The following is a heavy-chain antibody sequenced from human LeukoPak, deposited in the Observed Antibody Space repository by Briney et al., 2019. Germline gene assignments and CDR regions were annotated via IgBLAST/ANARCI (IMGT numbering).Heavy chain of an antibody. CDR3: AKVHLTYYYDSSGYGFQDY. D-gene: IGHD3-22*01. V-gene: IGHV3-30*18. CDR2: ISYDGSNK. J-gene: IGHJ4*02. CDR1: GFTFISYG. Sequence: PGRSLRLSCAASGFTFISYGMPWVRQAPGKGLEWVAVISYDGSNKYYADSVKGRFTISRDNSKNTLYLQMNSLRPEDTAVYYCAKVHLTYYYDSSGYGFQDYWGQGTLVTVSS.